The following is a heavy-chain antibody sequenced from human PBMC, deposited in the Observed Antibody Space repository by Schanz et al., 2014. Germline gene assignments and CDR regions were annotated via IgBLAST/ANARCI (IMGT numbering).Heavy chain of an antibody. D-gene: IGHD3-10*01. Sequence: VQLVESGGGLVKPGGSLRLSCAASGFTFSTYAMSWVRQAPGKGLEWVAVISYDGRNKYYADSVKGRFTISRDNSKNTLYLQMNSLRAEDTAVYYCARANYRRKINFDYWGRGTLVTVSS. CDR2: ISYDGRNK. CDR3: ARANYRRKINFDY. J-gene: IGHJ4*02. CDR1: GFTFSTYA. V-gene: IGHV3-30-3*01.